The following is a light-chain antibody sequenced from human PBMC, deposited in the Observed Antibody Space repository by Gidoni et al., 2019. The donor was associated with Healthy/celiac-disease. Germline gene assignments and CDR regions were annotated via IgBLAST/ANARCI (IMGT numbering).Light chain of an antibody. Sequence: QLVLTQSPSASASLGASVKLTFTLSSVHSSYAIAWHQQKPEKGPRYLMKLNSDCSNRKVDGIPYRFSGSSSGAERYLTISSLQSEDEADYYCQTWGTGIWVFGGGTKLTVL. J-gene: IGLJ3*02. CDR3: QTWGTGIWV. V-gene: IGLV4-69*01. CDR2: LNSDCSN. CDR1: SVHSSYA.